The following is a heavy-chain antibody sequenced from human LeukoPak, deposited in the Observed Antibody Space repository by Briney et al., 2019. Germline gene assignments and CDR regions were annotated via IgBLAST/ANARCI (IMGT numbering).Heavy chain of an antibody. CDR3: ARGFPLGWWCFDY. J-gene: IGHJ4*02. V-gene: IGHV3-48*01. CDR1: GFTFTSYN. CDR2: ISGSGNFI. D-gene: IGHD2-21*01. Sequence: PGGSLRLSCAASGFTFTSYNMNWVRQAPGKGLEWISHISGSGNFIYYADSVEGRFSISRDNAKNSLYLQMNSLRVEDTAVYYCARGFPLGWWCFDYWGQGILVTVSS.